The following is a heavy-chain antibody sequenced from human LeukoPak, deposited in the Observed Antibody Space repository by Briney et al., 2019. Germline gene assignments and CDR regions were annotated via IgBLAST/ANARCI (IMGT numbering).Heavy chain of an antibody. CDR2: INHSGST. V-gene: IGHV4-34*01. Sequence: GSLRLSCAASGFTFSSYAMSWVRQPPGKGLEWIGEINHSGSTNYNPSLKSRVTISVDTSKNQFSLKLSSVTAADTAVYYCARFVVVTAIPSYYYGMDVWGQGTTVTVSS. D-gene: IGHD2-21*02. CDR1: GFTFSSYA. J-gene: IGHJ6*02. CDR3: ARFVVVTAIPSYYYGMDV.